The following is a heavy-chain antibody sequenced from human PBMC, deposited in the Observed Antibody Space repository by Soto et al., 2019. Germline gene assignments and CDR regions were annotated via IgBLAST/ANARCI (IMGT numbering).Heavy chain of an antibody. V-gene: IGHV1-18*01. D-gene: IGHD2-21*01. CDR1: GYTFTGYG. CDR2: ISAYNGNT. CDR3: ARNVEIATAGPFDY. Sequence: QVQLVQSGAEVKKPGASVKVSCKASGYTFTGYGISWVRQAPGQGLEWMGWISAYNGNTNYAQKLQGRVTMTTDTSTDTAYMGLRSLRSDDTAVYYCARNVEIATAGPFDYWGQGTLVTVSS. J-gene: IGHJ4*02.